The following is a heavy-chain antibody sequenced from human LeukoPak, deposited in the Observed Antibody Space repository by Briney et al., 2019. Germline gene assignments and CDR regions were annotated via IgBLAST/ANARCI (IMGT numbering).Heavy chain of an antibody. CDR1: GYTFTGYY. J-gene: IGHJ4*02. CDR3: ARFYDSSGYLIARYFDY. CDR2: INPNSGGT. D-gene: IGHD3-22*01. V-gene: IGHV1-2*02. Sequence: ASVKVSCKASGYTFTGYYMHWVRQAPGQGLEWMGWINPNSGGTNYAQKFQGRVTMTRDTSISTAYMELSRLRSDDTAVYYCARFYDSSGYLIARYFDYWGQGTLVTVSS.